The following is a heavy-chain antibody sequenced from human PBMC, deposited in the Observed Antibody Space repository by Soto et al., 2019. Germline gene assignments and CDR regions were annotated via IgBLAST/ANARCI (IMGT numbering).Heavy chain of an antibody. CDR3: ATRGGRCCINGVCSHYYYYYMDV. J-gene: IGHJ6*03. V-gene: IGHV4-31*03. CDR1: GGSISSGGYC. D-gene: IGHD2-8*01. CDR2: IHYSGST. Sequence: SETLSLTCTVSGGSISSGGYCWSWIRQHPGKGLEWIGYIHYSGSTYYNPSLKSRVTISVDTSKNQFSLKLSSVTAADTAVYCCATRGGRCCINGVCSHYYYYYMDVWGKGTTVTVSS.